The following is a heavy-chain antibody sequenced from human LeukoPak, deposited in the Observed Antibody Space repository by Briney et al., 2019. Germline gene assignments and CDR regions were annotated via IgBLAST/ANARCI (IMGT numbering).Heavy chain of an antibody. CDR1: GFTFSSYA. CDR2: ISGSGGST. Sequence: GGSLRLSCAASGFTFSSYAMSWVRQAPGKGLEWVSAISGSGGSTYYADSVKGRFTTSRDNSKNTLYLQMNSLRAEDTAVYYCARPDGDRPGDYYYYGMDVWGQGTTVTVSS. J-gene: IGHJ6*02. CDR3: ARPDGDRPGDYYYYGMDV. D-gene: IGHD4-17*01. V-gene: IGHV3-23*01.